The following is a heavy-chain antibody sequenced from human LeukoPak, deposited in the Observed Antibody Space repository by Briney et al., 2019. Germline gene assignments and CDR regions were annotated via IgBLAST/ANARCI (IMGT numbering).Heavy chain of an antibody. Sequence: SETLSLTCTVSGGSISSYYWSWIRQPPGKGLEWIGYIYYSGSTNYNPSLKSRVTISVDTSKNQFSLKLSSVTAADTAVYYCARRRLRYCSGGSCYAGNWFDPWGQGTLVTVSS. D-gene: IGHD2-15*01. CDR1: GGSISSYY. J-gene: IGHJ5*02. CDR2: IYYSGST. V-gene: IGHV4-59*12. CDR3: ARRRLRYCSGGSCYAGNWFDP.